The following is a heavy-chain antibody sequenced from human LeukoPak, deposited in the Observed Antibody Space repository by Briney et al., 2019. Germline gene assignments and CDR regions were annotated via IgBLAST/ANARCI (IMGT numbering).Heavy chain of an antibody. CDR1: GFTFSSHS. Sequence: GGSLRLSCAASGFTFSSHSMNWVRQAPGKGLEWVSSISSSSTYVYYADSVKGRFTISRDNPKNSLYLQMNSLRAEDTAVYYCARDIDDSSGYQPPYYYGMDAWGQGTTVTVSS. D-gene: IGHD3-22*01. CDR2: ISSSSTYV. J-gene: IGHJ6*02. V-gene: IGHV3-21*01. CDR3: ARDIDDSSGYQPPYYYGMDA.